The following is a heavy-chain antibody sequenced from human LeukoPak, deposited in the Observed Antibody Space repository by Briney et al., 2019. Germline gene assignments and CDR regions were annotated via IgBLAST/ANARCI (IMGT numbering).Heavy chain of an antibody. Sequence: SETLSLTCAVSGDSFSSHYWAWIRQSPGTGLEWIGYISHIGRTNYNPSLKSRVTISIDTSKNQFSLKLRSVTAADTAVYYCARDLVTVTKGFDIWGQGTMVSVSS. V-gene: IGHV4-59*11. CDR1: GDSFSSHY. CDR3: ARDLVTVTKGFDI. CDR2: ISHIGRT. D-gene: IGHD4-17*01. J-gene: IGHJ3*02.